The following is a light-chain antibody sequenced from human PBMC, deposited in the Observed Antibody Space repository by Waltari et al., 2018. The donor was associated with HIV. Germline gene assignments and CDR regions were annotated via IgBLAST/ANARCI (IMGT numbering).Light chain of an antibody. CDR1: QSLLNSNGYTY. V-gene: IGKV2-28*01. J-gene: IGKJ2*01. CDR2: LGS. Sequence: DIVMTQSPLSLPVTPGEPASISCRSSQSLLNSNGYTYLDWYLQKPGRSPQLLIYLGSDRSSGVPDRFSGSGSVIDFTLKISRVEAEDVGIYYCMQALQIPHTFGQGTKLEIK. CDR3: MQALQIPHT.